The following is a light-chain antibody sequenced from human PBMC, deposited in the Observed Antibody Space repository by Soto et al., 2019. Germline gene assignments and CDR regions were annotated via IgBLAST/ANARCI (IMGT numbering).Light chain of an antibody. CDR3: SSYRSSTTFV. CDR1: SSDVGAYNY. Sequence: QSVLTRPASVSGSPGQSITISCTGTSSDVGAYNYVSWYQQYPGKAPKVIIFEVRKRPSGVSNHFSGSKSGDTASLTISGLQAEDEADYYCSSYRSSTTFVFGTGTKVTVL. CDR2: EVR. V-gene: IGLV2-14*01. J-gene: IGLJ1*01.